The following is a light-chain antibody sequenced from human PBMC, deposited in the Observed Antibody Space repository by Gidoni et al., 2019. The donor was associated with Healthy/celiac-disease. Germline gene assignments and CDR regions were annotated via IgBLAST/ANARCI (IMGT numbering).Light chain of an antibody. Sequence: DIVMTQSPDSLAVSLGERATINCKSSQSVLYSSNNKNYLAWYQQKPGQPPNLLIYWASTRKSGLPDRFSGSGSGTDFTLTISSLQAEDVAVYYCQQYYSTPQTFGQGTKVEIK. CDR2: WAS. CDR1: QSVLYSSNNKNY. V-gene: IGKV4-1*01. CDR3: QQYYSTPQT. J-gene: IGKJ1*01.